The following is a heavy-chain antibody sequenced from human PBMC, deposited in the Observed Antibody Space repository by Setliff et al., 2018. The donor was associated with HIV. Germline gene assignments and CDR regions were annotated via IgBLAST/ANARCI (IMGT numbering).Heavy chain of an antibody. J-gene: IGHJ6*03. Sequence: PGGSLRLSCAASGFTFSSYAMSWVRQAPGKGLEWVSAISGSGGSTYYADSVKGRFTISRDNSKNPLYLQMNSLRAEDTAVYYCARDGGMGVYYMDVWGKGTTVTVSS. CDR1: GFTFSSYA. D-gene: IGHD1-26*01. CDR2: ISGSGGST. CDR3: ARDGGMGVYYMDV. V-gene: IGHV3-23*01.